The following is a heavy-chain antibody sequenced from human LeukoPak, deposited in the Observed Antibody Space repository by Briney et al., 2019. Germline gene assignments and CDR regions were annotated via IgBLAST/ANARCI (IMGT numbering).Heavy chain of an antibody. CDR3: ARDELGIDY. D-gene: IGHD3-3*02. J-gene: IGHJ4*02. CDR2: IYYSGST. CDR1: GGSISSSSYY. Sequence: SETLSLTCSASGGSISSSSYYWGWIRQPPGKGLEWIGSIYYSGSTYYNPPLKSRVTISVDTSKNQSSLKLSSVTAADTAVYYCARDELGIDYWGQGTLVTVSS. V-gene: IGHV4-39*07.